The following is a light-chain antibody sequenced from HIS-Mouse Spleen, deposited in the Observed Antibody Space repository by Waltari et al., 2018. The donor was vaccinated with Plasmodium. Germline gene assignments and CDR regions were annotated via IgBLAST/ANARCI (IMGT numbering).Light chain of an antibody. CDR2: KDS. J-gene: IGLJ2*01. Sequence: SYELTQPPSVSVSPGQTARIPCSGDALPKQYAYWYQQKPGQAPVLVIYKDSERPSGIPERFSGSSSGTTVTLTSSGVQAEDEADYYCQSADSSGTYRVFGGGTKLTVL. CDR3: QSADSSGTYRV. V-gene: IGLV3-25*03. CDR1: ALPKQY.